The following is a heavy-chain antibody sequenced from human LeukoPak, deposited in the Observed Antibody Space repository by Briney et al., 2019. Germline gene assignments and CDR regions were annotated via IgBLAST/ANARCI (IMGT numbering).Heavy chain of an antibody. D-gene: IGHD1-26*01. CDR1: GFNFGDYT. V-gene: IGHV3-66*01. Sequence: QPGRSLRLSCATSGFNFGDYTISWVRQAPGKGLEWVSVIYSGGSTYYADSVKGRFTISRDNSKNTLYLQMNSLRAEDTAVYYCARGIVGALDAFDIWGQGTMVTVSS. CDR3: ARGIVGALDAFDI. CDR2: IYSGGST. J-gene: IGHJ3*02.